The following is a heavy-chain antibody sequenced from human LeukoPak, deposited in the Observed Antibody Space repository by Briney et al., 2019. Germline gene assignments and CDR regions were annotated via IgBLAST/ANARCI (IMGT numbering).Heavy chain of an antibody. CDR2: ISGSGSNT. Sequence: PGGSLRLSCAASGFTFNNYAMTWVRQAPGKGLEWVSAISGSGSNTYYADSVKGRFTISRDNSKNTLYLQMNSLRAEDTALYYCAKGCSTISCYTSGYWGQGTLVTVSS. CDR1: GFTFNNYA. J-gene: IGHJ4*02. D-gene: IGHD2-2*02. V-gene: IGHV3-23*01. CDR3: AKGCSTISCYTSGY.